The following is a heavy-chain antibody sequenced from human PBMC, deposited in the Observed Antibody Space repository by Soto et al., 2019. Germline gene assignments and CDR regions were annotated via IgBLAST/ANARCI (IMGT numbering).Heavy chain of an antibody. J-gene: IGHJ6*02. CDR2: INHSGSS. D-gene: IGHD3-10*01. V-gene: IGHV4-34*02. CDR3: ARGEITLLGGMDV. Sequence: QVQLQQSGAGLLKPSETLSLNCTVSGGSFRGYYWGWVRQPPGKGLEWIGEINHSGSSNYHPSLKSRVTISVATSKNQFSLTVNSVTPADTAVYYCARGEITLLGGMDVWGQGTTVTFSS. CDR1: GGSFRGYY.